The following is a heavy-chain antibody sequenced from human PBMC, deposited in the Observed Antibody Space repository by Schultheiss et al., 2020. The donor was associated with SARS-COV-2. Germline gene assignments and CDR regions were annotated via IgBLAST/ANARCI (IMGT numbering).Heavy chain of an antibody. V-gene: IGHV3-48*03. CDR2: ISSSGSTI. J-gene: IGHJ4*02. CDR1: GFTFSSYE. CDR3: ARAGRYFDWLNDY. Sequence: GGSLRLSCAASGFTFSSYEMNWVRQAPGKGLEWVSYISSSGSTIYYADSVKGRFTISRDNAKNSLYLQMNSLRAEDTAVYYCARAGRYFDWLNDYWGQGTLVTVSS. D-gene: IGHD3-9*01.